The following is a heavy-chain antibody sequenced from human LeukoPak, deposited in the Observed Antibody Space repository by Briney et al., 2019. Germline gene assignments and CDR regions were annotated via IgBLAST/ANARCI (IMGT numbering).Heavy chain of an antibody. CDR1: GYTFTSYG. Sequence: ASVKVSCKAPGYTFTSYGISWVRQAPGQGLEWMGWISAYNSNTNYAQKLQGRVTMTTDTSTSTAYMELRSLRSDDTAVYYCARAFRGYSYGYGLDYWGQGTLVTVSS. CDR2: ISAYNSNT. V-gene: IGHV1-18*01. J-gene: IGHJ4*02. D-gene: IGHD5-18*01. CDR3: ARAFRGYSYGYGLDY.